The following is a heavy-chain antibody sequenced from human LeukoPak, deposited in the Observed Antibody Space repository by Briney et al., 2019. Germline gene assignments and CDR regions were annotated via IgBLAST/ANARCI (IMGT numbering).Heavy chain of an antibody. V-gene: IGHV3-11*01. CDR1: GFTFSDYY. Sequence: GGSLRFSCAASGFTFSDYYFSWIRQAPGKGLEWIGYISSSGSIYYADSVKGRFTMSRDDAKSSLYLQVSSLRAEDTAIYYCARRRDYFDSWGQGTLVTVSS. CDR3: ARRRDYFDS. J-gene: IGHJ4*02. CDR2: ISSSGSI.